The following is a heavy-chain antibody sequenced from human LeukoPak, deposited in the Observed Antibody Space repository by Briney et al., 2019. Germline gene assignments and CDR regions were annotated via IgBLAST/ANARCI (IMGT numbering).Heavy chain of an antibody. Sequence: PSETLSLTCTVSGGSISSYYWSWIRQPAGKGLEWIGRLYTSGSTNYNPSLKSRVTMSVDTSKNQFSLKLSSVTAADTAVYYCARDLSVVVPAAIFRYMDVWGKGTTVTVSS. CDR2: LYTSGST. CDR3: ARDLSVVVPAAIFRYMDV. V-gene: IGHV4-4*07. CDR1: GGSISSYY. D-gene: IGHD2-2*01. J-gene: IGHJ6*03.